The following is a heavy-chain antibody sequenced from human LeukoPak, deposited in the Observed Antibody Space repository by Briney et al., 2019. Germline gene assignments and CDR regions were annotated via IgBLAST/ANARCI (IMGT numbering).Heavy chain of an antibody. V-gene: IGHV4-59*07. CDR2: SDHSRST. CDR1: IHFNTECH. D-gene: IGHD6-25*01. J-gene: IGHJ3*02. Sequence: PADPQSLTCTVSIHFNTECHGQCLRQPRGKGLECIGYSDHSRSTNYNPSLKSRVTISVDTSKNQISLKLSSVTAADTAVYHCVRKRAFDIWGQGTMVTVSS. CDR3: VRKRAFDI.